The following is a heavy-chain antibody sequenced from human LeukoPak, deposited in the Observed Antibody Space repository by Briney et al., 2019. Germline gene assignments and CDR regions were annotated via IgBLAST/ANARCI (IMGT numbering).Heavy chain of an antibody. CDR1: GGSFSGYY. V-gene: IGHV4-34*01. Sequence: PSETLSLTCAVYGGSFSGYYWSWIRQPPGKGLEWIGEINHSGSTNYNPSLKSRVTISVDTSKNQFSLKLSSVTAADTAVYYCARLSDSSSSFDYWGQGTLVTVSS. CDR3: ARLSDSSSSFDY. CDR2: INHSGST. J-gene: IGHJ4*02. D-gene: IGHD6-6*01.